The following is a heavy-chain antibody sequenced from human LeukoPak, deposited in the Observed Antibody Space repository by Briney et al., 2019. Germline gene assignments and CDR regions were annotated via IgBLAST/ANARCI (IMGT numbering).Heavy chain of an antibody. D-gene: IGHD4-17*01. V-gene: IGHV3-23*01. Sequence: GGSLRLSCAASGFTFSIYAMSWVRQAPGKGLEWVSTISGSGDNTYYAESVKGRFTISRDNAKNSLYLQMNSLRAEDTAVYYCARGYGDYAYWGQGTLVTVSS. CDR3: ARGYGDYAY. CDR2: ISGSGDNT. J-gene: IGHJ4*02. CDR1: GFTFSIYA.